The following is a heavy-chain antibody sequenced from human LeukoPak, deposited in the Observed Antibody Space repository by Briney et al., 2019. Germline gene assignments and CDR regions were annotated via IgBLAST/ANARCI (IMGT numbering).Heavy chain of an antibody. CDR1: GASISSHY. D-gene: IGHD5-18*01. J-gene: IGHJ4*02. Sequence: SQTLSLTCTLSGASISSHYWSCIRHPPGKGLEWIAYLLDSVNTKAHPSLQSRLTLSADTSKNQFSLRLSSVTAADTAVYFCATIKRGSSFGYFDFGGQGIKVSVSS. CDR3: ATIKRGSSFGYFDF. V-gene: IGHV4-59*11. CDR2: LLDSVNT.